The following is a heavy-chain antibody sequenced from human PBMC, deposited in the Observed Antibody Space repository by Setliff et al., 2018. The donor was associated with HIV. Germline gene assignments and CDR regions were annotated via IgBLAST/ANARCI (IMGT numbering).Heavy chain of an antibody. J-gene: IGHJ4*02. CDR2: MYDGGTP. V-gene: IGHV4-38-2*02. CDR1: GYSITSGYY. CDR3: ARELPGVCYFDD. D-gene: IGHD2-21*02. Sequence: PSETLSLTCAVSGYSITSGYYWGWIRQPPGKGLEWIGNMYDGGTPHYNPSLKSRVTMTRDTSTSAIYMELNGLTSEDTAVYYCARELPGVCYFDDWGQGTLVTVSS.